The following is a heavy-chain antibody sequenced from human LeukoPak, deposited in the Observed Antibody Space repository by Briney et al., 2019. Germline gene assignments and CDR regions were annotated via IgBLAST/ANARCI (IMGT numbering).Heavy chain of an antibody. D-gene: IGHD6-6*01. V-gene: IGHV4-61*02. CDR2: IFTSGST. J-gene: IGHJ1*01. Sequence: SETLSLTCTVSGGSIRTGSYYWSWIRQPPGKELQWIGRIFTSGSTNYNPSLKSRVTISVDTSKNQFSLKLSSVTAADTAVYYCARDSSSPRVKYFQHWGQGTLVTVSS. CDR3: ARDSSSPRVKYFQH. CDR1: GGSIRTGSYY.